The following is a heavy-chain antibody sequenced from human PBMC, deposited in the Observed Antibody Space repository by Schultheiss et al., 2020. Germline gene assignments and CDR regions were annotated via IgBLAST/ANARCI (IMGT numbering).Heavy chain of an antibody. J-gene: IGHJ4*02. CDR3: ARDGDTAMEEFDY. D-gene: IGHD5-18*01. Sequence: SVKVSCKASGGTFSSYTISWVRQAPGQGLEWMGRIIPILGIANYAQKFQGRVTITADKSTSTAYMELSSLRSEDTAVYYCARDGDTAMEEFDYWGQGTLVNVSS. CDR1: GGTFSSYT. V-gene: IGHV1-69*04. CDR2: IIPILGIA.